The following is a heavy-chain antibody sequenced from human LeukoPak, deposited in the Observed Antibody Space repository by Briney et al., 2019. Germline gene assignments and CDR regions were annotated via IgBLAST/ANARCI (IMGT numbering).Heavy chain of an antibody. D-gene: IGHD3-10*01. CDR1: GFTFSSYS. Sequence: GGSLRLSCAASGFTFSSYSMNWVRQAPGKGLEWVSAISGRGGSTYYADSVKGRFTISRDNSKNTLYLQMNSLRAEDTAVYYCAKEPGVRGDTNWFDPWGQGTLVTVSS. V-gene: IGHV3-23*01. J-gene: IGHJ5*02. CDR2: ISGRGGST. CDR3: AKEPGVRGDTNWFDP.